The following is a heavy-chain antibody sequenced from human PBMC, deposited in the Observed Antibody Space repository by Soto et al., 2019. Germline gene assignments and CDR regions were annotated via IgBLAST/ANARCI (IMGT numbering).Heavy chain of an antibody. V-gene: IGHV4-30-2*01. J-gene: IGHJ5*02. CDR2: IYHSGST. CDR3: ARVSRRITIFAVAHNCFDP. CDR1: GGSISSGGYS. Sequence: SETLSLTCAVSGGSISSGGYSWSWIRQPPGKGLEWIGYIYHSGSTYYNPSLKSRVTISVDRSKNQFSLKLSSVTAADTAVYYCARVSRRITIFAVAHNCFDPWGQGTLVTVSS. D-gene: IGHD3-3*01.